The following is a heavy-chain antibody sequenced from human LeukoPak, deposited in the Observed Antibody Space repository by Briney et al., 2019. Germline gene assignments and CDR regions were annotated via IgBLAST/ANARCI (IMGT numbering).Heavy chain of an antibody. D-gene: IGHD2-15*01. CDR2: IYPGDSDT. CDR1: GYSFSNDW. V-gene: IGHV5-51*01. J-gene: IGHJ4*02. CDR3: ARRGCNGGSCYGH. Sequence: GESLKISCKGSGYSFSNDWIGWVRQMPGKGLEWMGIIYPGDSDTSYSPSFQGQVTISADKSTSTAYLQWSSLEASDTAMYYCARRGCNGGSCYGHWGQGTLVTVSS.